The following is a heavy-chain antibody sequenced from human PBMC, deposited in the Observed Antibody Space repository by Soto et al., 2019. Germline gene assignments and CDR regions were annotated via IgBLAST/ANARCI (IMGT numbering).Heavy chain of an antibody. Sequence: QVQLVESGGGLVRPGGSPRLSCAASGFTFRDYYMTWFRQAPGKGLEWLSYIDSSTKYTNYADSVKGRFTISRDNAKNSLYLQMNSLRADDTAVYYCAREYYYTMDVWGQGTMVTVSS. J-gene: IGHJ6*02. CDR3: AREYYYTMDV. CDR2: IDSSTKYT. V-gene: IGHV3-11*05. CDR1: GFTFRDYY.